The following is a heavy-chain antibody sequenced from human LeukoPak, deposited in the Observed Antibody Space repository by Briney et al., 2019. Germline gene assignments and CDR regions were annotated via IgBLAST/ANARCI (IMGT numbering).Heavy chain of an antibody. CDR3: ARLIHSGYVFDY. CDR1: GGSFSGYY. Sequence: PSETLSLICAVYGGSFSGYYWSWIRQPPGKGLEWIGEINHSGSTNYNPSLKSRVTISVDTSKNQFSLKLSSVTAADTAVYYCARLIHSGYVFDYWGQGTLVTVSS. V-gene: IGHV4-34*01. D-gene: IGHD5-12*01. CDR2: INHSGST. J-gene: IGHJ4*02.